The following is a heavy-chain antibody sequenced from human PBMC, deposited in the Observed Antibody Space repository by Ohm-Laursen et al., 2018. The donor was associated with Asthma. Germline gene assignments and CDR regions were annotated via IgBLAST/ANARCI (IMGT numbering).Heavy chain of an antibody. V-gene: IGHV3-30-3*01. D-gene: IGHD4-11*01. CDR2: ISYDGSNK. J-gene: IGHJ4*02. Sequence: SLRLSCAASGFTFSSYAMHWVRQAPGKGLEWVAVISYDGSNKYYADSVKGRVTISRDSAKNSLYLQMSSLRAEDTAVYYCARALATVSSIYGYWGQGTLVTVSS. CDR1: GFTFSSYA. CDR3: ARALATVSSIYGY.